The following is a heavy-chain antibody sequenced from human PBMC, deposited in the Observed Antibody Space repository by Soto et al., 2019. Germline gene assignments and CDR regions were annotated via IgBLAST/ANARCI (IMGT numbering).Heavy chain of an antibody. CDR1: GGSISSYY. Sequence: SETLSLTCTVSGGSISSYYWSWIRQPPGKGLEWIGYIYYSGSTNYNPSLKSRVTISVDTSKNQFSLKLSSVTAADTAVYYCARRYSNYVGGDVGTFDYWGQGTLVTVSS. V-gene: IGHV4-59*01. D-gene: IGHD4-4*01. J-gene: IGHJ4*02. CDR2: IYYSGST. CDR3: ARRYSNYVGGDVGTFDY.